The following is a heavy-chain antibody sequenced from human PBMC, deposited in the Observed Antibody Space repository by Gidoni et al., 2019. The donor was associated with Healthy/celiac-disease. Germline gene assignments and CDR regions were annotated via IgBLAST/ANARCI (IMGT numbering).Heavy chain of an antibody. J-gene: IGHJ4*02. V-gene: IGHV1-2*02. CDR1: GYTFTGYY. Sequence: QVQLVQYGAEVKKHGASVKVSCKASGYTFTGYYMHWVRQAPGQGLEWMGGINPNSGGTNYAQKFQVRVTMTRDTSISTAYMELSMLRSDDTAVYYCARARYGSGSYYDSWGQGTLVTVSS. CDR3: ARARYGSGSYYDS. D-gene: IGHD3-10*01. CDR2: INPNSGGT.